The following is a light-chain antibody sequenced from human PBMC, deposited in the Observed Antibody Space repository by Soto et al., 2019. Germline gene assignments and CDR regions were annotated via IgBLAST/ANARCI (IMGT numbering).Light chain of an antibody. CDR2: DAS. Sequence: DIPMTQSPSTLSASVGDRVTITCRASQTISSWLAWYQQKPGKAPKFLIYDASSLESGVPSRFSGSGSGTEFTLTISSLQPDDFATYFCQQYDSYPLTFGGGTKVEIK. CDR1: QTISSW. J-gene: IGKJ4*01. V-gene: IGKV1-5*01. CDR3: QQYDSYPLT.